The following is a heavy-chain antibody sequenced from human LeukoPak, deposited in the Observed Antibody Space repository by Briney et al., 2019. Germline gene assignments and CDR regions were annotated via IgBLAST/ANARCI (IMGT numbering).Heavy chain of an antibody. Sequence: SETLSLTCTVSGGSISSGGYYWSWIRQHPGKGLEWIGYIYYSGSTYYNPSLKSRVTMSVDTSKNQFSLKLSSVTAADTAVYYCARGNWNSLDYWGQGTLVTVSS. V-gene: IGHV4-31*03. CDR1: GGSISSGGYY. D-gene: IGHD1-7*01. J-gene: IGHJ4*02. CDR2: IYYSGST. CDR3: ARGNWNSLDY.